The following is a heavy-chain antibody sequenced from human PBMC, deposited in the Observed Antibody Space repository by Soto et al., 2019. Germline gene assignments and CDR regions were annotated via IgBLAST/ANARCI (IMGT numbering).Heavy chain of an antibody. CDR3: ARDRPVAPSSSVYYYYGMDV. J-gene: IGHJ6*02. CDR2: TYYRSKWYN. V-gene: IGHV6-1*01. D-gene: IGHD6-6*01. CDR1: GDSVSSNSAA. Sequence: PSQTLSLTCVISGDSVSSNSAAWNWIRQSPSRGLEWLGRTYYRSKWYNDYAVSVKSRITINPDTSKNQFSLQLNSVTPEDTAVYYCARDRPVAPSSSVYYYYGMDVWGQGTTVTVSS.